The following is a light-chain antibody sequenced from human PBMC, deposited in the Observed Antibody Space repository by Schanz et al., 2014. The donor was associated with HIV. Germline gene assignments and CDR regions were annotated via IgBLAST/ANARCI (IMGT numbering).Light chain of an antibody. CDR3: QQYDRSPYT. CDR2: GAF. Sequence: EIVMTQSPATLYVSPGERATLSCRASQSISNNLAWYQHKPGQAPRLLIYGAFTRATGIPVRFSGSGSGTDFTLTISGLQSEDFAVYYCQQYDRSPYTFGGGTRVEIK. V-gene: IGKV3-15*01. CDR1: QSISNN. J-gene: IGKJ4*01.